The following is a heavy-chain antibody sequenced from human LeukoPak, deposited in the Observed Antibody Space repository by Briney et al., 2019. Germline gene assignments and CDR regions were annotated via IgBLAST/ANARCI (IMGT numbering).Heavy chain of an antibody. CDR3: AKDFAVTFGEVCDY. CDR1: GFTFSSYA. CDR2: ISGSGGST. Sequence: PGGSLRLSCAASGFTFSSYAMSWVRQAPGKGLEWVSGISGSGGSTYYADSVKGRFTISRDNSKNTLYLQMNSLRAEDTAVYYCAKDFAVTFGEVCDYWGQGTLVTVSS. D-gene: IGHD3-16*01. J-gene: IGHJ4*02. V-gene: IGHV3-23*01.